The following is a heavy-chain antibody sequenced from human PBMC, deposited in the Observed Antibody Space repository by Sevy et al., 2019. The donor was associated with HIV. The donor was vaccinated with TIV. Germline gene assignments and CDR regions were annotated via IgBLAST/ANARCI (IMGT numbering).Heavy chain of an antibody. Sequence: GGSLRLSCAASGFTFSSYAMHWVRQAPGKGLEWVAVISYDGSNKYYADSVKGRFTISRDNSKNTLYLQMNSLRAEDTAVYYCARSPYYDTSRYFDYWGQETLVTVSS. D-gene: IGHD3-22*01. CDR3: ARSPYYDTSRYFDY. CDR2: ISYDGSNK. V-gene: IGHV3-30-3*01. CDR1: GFTFSSYA. J-gene: IGHJ4*02.